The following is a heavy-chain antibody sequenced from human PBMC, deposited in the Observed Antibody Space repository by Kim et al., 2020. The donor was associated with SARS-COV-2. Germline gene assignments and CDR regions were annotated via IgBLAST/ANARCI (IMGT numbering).Heavy chain of an antibody. J-gene: IGHJ6*02. D-gene: IGHD3-10*01. CDR1: GYSFTSYW. Sequence: GESLKISCKGSGYSFTSYWIGWVRQMPGKGLEWMGIIYPGDSDTRYSPSFQGQVTISADKSISTAYLQWSSLKASDTAMYYCAFDYEGGSGSYGYYYGMDVWGQGTTVTVSS. CDR2: IYPGDSDT. CDR3: AFDYEGGSGSYGYYYGMDV. V-gene: IGHV5-51*01.